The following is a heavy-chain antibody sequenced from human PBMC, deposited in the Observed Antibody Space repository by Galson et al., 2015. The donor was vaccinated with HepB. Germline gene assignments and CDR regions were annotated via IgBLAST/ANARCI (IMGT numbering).Heavy chain of an antibody. D-gene: IGHD3-16*01. CDR2: ISSSSTTI. J-gene: IGHJ6*03. CDR3: ARENPAGGDYYYYYMDV. Sequence: SLRLSCAASGFTFSSYSMNWVRQAPGKGLEWVSYISSSSTTIYYADSVKGRFTISRDNAKNSLYLQMNSLRDEDTAVYYCARENPAGGDYYYYYMDVWGKGTTVTVSS. V-gene: IGHV3-48*02. CDR1: GFTFSSYS.